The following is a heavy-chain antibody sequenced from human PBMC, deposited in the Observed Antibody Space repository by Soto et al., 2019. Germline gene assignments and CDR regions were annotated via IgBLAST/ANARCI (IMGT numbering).Heavy chain of an antibody. J-gene: IGHJ4*02. D-gene: IGHD6-6*01. CDR1: GFTVSSNY. CDR2: IYSDGTT. Sequence: LRLSCAASGFTVSSNYMNWVRQAPGKGLEWLSIIYSDGTTYYADSVKGRFTISRDNFKNTLYLQMNNLRAEDTAVYYCAILSNWGQGTLVTVSS. V-gene: IGHV3-53*01. CDR3: AILSN.